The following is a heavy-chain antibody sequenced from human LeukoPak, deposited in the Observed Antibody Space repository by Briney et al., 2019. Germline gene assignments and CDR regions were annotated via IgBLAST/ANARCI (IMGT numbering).Heavy chain of an antibody. Sequence: GGSLRLSCAASGFTLSSNYMSWVRQAPGKGLEWVSIIYSRGSTYYADAVKGRFTISRDNAKTSVFLQMHRLRAVDTAVYYCARGEVVTASLPDYFYYYMDVWGKGTTVTISS. CDR2: IYSRGST. D-gene: IGHD2-21*02. CDR3: ARGEVVTASLPDYFYYYMDV. CDR1: GFTLSSNY. J-gene: IGHJ6*03. V-gene: IGHV3-53*01.